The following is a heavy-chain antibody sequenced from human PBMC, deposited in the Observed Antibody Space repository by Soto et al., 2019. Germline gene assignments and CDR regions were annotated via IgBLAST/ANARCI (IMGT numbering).Heavy chain of an antibody. Sequence: SETLSLTCTVSGGSISSYYWSWIRQPPGKGLEGIGYIYYSGSTNYNPSLKSRVTISVDTSKNQFSLKLSSVTAADTAVDYCPGGGGPSYCYNYLNCWGKGNRVTVSS. CDR1: GGSISSYY. D-gene: IGHD6-25*01. J-gene: IGHJ6*03. CDR3: PGGGGPSYCYNYLNC. CDR2: IYYSGST. V-gene: IGHV4-59*01.